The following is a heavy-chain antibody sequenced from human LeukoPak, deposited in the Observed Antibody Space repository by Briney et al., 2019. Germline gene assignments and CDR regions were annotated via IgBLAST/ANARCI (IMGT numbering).Heavy chain of an antibody. CDR3: ARDWVVATTARFDP. CDR2: INPNSGGT. CDR1: GYTFTGYY. D-gene: IGHD5-12*01. Sequence: ASVKVSCKASGYTFTGYYMHWVRQAPGQGLEWMGWINPNSGGTNYAQKFQGRVTMTRDTSLSTAYMELSRLRSDDTALYYCARDWVVATTARFDPWGQGTLVTVSS. J-gene: IGHJ5*02. V-gene: IGHV1-2*02.